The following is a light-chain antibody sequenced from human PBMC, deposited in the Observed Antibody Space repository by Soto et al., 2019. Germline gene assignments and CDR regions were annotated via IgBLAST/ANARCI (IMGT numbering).Light chain of an antibody. V-gene: IGKV3-20*01. J-gene: IGKJ1*01. CDR1: QSVSSNF. Sequence: DIVLPQSPGTLSLSPGERATLSCRASQSVSSNFLAWYQQKPGQAPRLLIYGASNRAAGIPDRFSGSGSGTDFTLTISRLEPEDFAVYYCHQYSSSRRTFGQGTKVDIK. CDR2: GAS. CDR3: HQYSSSRRT.